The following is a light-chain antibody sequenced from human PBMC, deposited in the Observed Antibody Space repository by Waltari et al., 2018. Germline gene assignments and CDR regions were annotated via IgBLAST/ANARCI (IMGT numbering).Light chain of an antibody. CDR2: WAS. V-gene: IGKV4-1*01. Sequence: DIVMTQSPDSLAVSLGERATINCKSSQSVLYSSDNNNYLAWYQQKQGQPPRLLIYWASTRESGVPDRFSGSGSVTDFTLTISSLQAEDVAVYYCHQYYSYPWTFGQGTTVEIK. CDR3: HQYYSYPWT. CDR1: QSVLYSSDNNNY. J-gene: IGKJ1*01.